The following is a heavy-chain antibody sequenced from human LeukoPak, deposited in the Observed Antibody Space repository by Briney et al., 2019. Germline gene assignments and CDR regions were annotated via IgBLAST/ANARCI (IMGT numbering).Heavy chain of an antibody. CDR2: IYTSGST. CDR1: GGSISSGSYY. V-gene: IGHV4-61*02. Sequence: SQTLSLTCTVSGGSISSGSYYWSWIRQPAGKGLEWIGRIYTSGSTNYNPSLKSRVTISVDTSKNQFSLKLSSVTAADTAVYYCAREAVGWDYLDYWGQGTLVTVSS. CDR3: AREAVGWDYLDY. D-gene: IGHD2-15*01. J-gene: IGHJ4*02.